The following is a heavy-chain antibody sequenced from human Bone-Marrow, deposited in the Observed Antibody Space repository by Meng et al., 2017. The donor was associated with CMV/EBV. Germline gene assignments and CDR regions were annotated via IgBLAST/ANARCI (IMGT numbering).Heavy chain of an antibody. V-gene: IGHV3-23*01. CDR3: AKGVGGYYYYGMDV. CDR1: GFTFSSYA. CDR2: ISGSGGST. Sequence: GESLKISCAASGFTFSSYAMSWVRQAPGKGLEWVSAISGSGGSTYYADSVKGRFTISRDNSKNTLYLQMNSLRAEDTAVYYCAKGVGGYYYYGMDVWGQGTTVTVSS. J-gene: IGHJ6*02.